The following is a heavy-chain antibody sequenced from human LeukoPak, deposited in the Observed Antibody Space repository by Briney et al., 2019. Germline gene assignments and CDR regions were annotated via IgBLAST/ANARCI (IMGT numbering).Heavy chain of an antibody. CDR2: IRTGSQST. Sequence: XRLSXXXXXFTFXXXAMSWVRQAPGKGLEWVSGIRTGSQSTHYADSVKGRFTISRDNSKNTLYLQMNNLRAEDTAVYYCANGFDPDNWGQGTLVTVSS. V-gene: IGHV3-23*01. D-gene: IGHD3-9*01. J-gene: IGHJ4*02. CDR3: ANGFDPDN. CDR1: XFTFXXXA.